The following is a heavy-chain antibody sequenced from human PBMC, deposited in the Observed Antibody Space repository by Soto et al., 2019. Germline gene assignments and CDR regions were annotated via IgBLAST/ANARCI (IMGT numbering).Heavy chain of an antibody. CDR3: AKGGTTVMDFDY. D-gene: IGHD4-17*01. J-gene: IGHJ4*02. V-gene: IGHV3-30*18. Sequence: GGSLRLSCAASGFTFSIYGMHWVRQAPGKGLEWVAVISYDGSNKYYADSVKGRFTISRDNSKNTLYLQMNSLRAEDAAVYYCAKGGTTVMDFDYWGQGTLVTVSS. CDR1: GFTFSIYG. CDR2: ISYDGSNK.